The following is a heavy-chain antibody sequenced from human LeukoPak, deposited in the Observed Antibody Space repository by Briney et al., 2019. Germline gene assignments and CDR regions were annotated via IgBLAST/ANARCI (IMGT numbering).Heavy chain of an antibody. Sequence: GGSLRLSCAASGFTFSTYTMNWVRQAPGKGLEWVSYISTSSSTISYADSVKGRFTISRDNAKNSPYLQMNSLRDEDTAVYYCARDRAVGYFDLWGRGTLVTVSS. CDR1: GFTFSTYT. CDR3: ARDRAVGYFDL. CDR2: ISTSSSTI. D-gene: IGHD1-26*01. J-gene: IGHJ2*01. V-gene: IGHV3-48*02.